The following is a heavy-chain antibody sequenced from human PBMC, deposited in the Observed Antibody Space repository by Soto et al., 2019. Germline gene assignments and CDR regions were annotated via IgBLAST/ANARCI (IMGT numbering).Heavy chain of an antibody. D-gene: IGHD1-26*01. Sequence: EVQLFESGGGWIQPGGSLRLSWAASGFTFRSYAMSLFRQARWTGLERVSAVTGSASKTYYADSGKDRFTISRDNSKNTLDLQMESLRVEDTAVYYRVKGRQWELPLDYWGQGTLVTVSS. CDR2: VTGSASKT. J-gene: IGHJ4*02. CDR1: GFTFRSYA. V-gene: IGHV3-23*01. CDR3: VKGRQWELPLDY.